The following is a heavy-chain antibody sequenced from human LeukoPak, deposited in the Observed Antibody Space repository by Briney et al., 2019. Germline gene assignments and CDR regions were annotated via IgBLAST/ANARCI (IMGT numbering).Heavy chain of an antibody. V-gene: IGHV1-2*02. J-gene: IGHJ5*02. D-gene: IGHD6-13*01. CDR2: LNPNSGGT. CDR1: GYTFTGYF. CDR3: ARDGSSWYNWFDP. Sequence: ASVKVSCKASGYTFTGYFIHWVRQAPGQGLEWMGWLNPNSGGTNYAQKFQGRVTMTRDTSINTAYMELSRLRSDDKAMYYCARDGSSWYNWFDPWGRGTLVTVSS.